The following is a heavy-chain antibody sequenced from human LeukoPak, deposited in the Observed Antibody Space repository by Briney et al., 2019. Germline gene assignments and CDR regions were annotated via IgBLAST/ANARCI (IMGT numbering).Heavy chain of an antibody. CDR3: AKGSKGTYDY. Sequence: GGSLRLSCVASGFTFSSYVMTWVRQAPGEGLEWVSSIIGNGDSTYYADSVKGRFTISRDNSKNTLYLQMNSLRAEDTATYYCAKGSKGTYDYWGQGTLVTVSS. V-gene: IGHV3-23*01. J-gene: IGHJ4*02. CDR1: GFTFSSYV. CDR2: IIGNGDST.